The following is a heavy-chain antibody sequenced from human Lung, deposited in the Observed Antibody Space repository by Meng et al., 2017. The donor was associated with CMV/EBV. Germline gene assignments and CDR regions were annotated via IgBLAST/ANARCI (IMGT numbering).Heavy chain of an antibody. Sequence: SXRLXCAASGFTFSSYAMHWVRQAPGKGLEWVAVISYDGSNKYYADSVKGRFTISRDNSKNTLYLQMNSLRAEDTAVYYCARDGGYCSSTSCYEGGWFDPWGQGTLVTVSS. CDR1: GFTFSSYA. CDR2: ISYDGSNK. J-gene: IGHJ5*02. D-gene: IGHD2-2*01. V-gene: IGHV3-30-3*01. CDR3: ARDGGYCSSTSCYEGGWFDP.